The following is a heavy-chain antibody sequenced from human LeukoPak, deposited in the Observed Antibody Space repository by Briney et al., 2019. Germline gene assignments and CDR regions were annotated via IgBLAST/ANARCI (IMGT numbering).Heavy chain of an antibody. D-gene: IGHD6-19*01. CDR1: GYSFTNYW. V-gene: IGHV5-51*01. CDR3: ARRGQVGGWYAFDY. Sequence: GESLKISCKGFGYSFTNYWIGWVRQMPGKGLEWMGIIYPGDSDTRYSPSFQGQVTISVDKSIGTAYLQWSSLKASDTAMYYCARRGQVGGWYAFDYWGQGTLVTVSS. J-gene: IGHJ4*02. CDR2: IYPGDSDT.